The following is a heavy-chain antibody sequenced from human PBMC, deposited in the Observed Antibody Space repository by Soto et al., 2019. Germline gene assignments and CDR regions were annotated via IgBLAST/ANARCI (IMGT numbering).Heavy chain of an antibody. CDR3: ARGRDTYYYDSSGYSGWYFDL. V-gene: IGHV1-69*13. CDR2: ITPIFRAT. J-gene: IGHJ2*01. Sequence: ASVKVSCKASGGTFSSDGISWVRQAPGQGLEWMGGITPIFRATKYAQKFQGRVTITADESTSTAYMELSSLRSEDTAVYYCARGRDTYYYDSSGYSGWYFDLWGRGPLVTVSS. CDR1: GGTFSSDG. D-gene: IGHD3-22*01.